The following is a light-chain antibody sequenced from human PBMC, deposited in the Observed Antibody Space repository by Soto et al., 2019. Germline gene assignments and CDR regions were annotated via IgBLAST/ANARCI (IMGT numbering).Light chain of an antibody. J-gene: IGLJ1*01. V-gene: IGLV2-14*01. Sequence: QSALTQPASVSGPPGQSITISCTGTSSDIGAYNSVSWYQQYPGRAPKLMIYEVSNRPSGVSARFSASKSGNTASLTISGLQAEDEADYYCNSRGGSRPYYVFGTGTKV. CDR3: NSRGGSRPYYV. CDR2: EVS. CDR1: SSDIGAYNS.